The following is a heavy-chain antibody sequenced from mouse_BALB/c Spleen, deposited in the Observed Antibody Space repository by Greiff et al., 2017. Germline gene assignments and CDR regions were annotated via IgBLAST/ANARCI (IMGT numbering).Heavy chain of an antibody. CDR3: ASVYRYDDGFAY. CDR1: GYTFTSYW. V-gene: IGHV1-4*01. J-gene: IGHJ3*01. D-gene: IGHD2-14*01. Sequence: QVQLQQSGAELARPGASVKMSCKASGYTFTSYWMHWVKQRPGQGLEWIGYINPSTGYTEYNQKFKDKATLTADKSSSTAYMQLSSLTSEDSAVYYCASVYRYDDGFAYWGQGTLVTVSA. CDR2: INPSTGYT.